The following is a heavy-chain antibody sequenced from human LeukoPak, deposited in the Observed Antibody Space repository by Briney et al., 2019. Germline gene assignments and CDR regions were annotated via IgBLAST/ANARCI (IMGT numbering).Heavy chain of an antibody. CDR2: ISRSAGSTT. J-gene: IGHJ2*01. CDR1: GFIFSAFE. Sequence: GGSLRLSCAASGFIFSAFEMNWVRQAPGKGLEWVSYISRSAGSTTYYADSVKGRFTISRGNAKNSLFLQMNSLRVEDTALYYCARNGGNSNWYFDLWGRGTLVTVSS. D-gene: IGHD4-23*01. CDR3: ARNGGNSNWYFDL. V-gene: IGHV3-48*03.